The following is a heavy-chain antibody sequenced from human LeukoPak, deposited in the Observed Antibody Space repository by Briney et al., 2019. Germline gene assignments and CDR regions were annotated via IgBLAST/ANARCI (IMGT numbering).Heavy chain of an antibody. CDR2: ISGSGGST. J-gene: IGHJ4*02. Sequence: GGSLRLSCAASGFTFSSYAMSWVRQAPGKGLEWVSAISGSGGSTYYADSVKGRFTISRDDSKNTLYLQMNSLRAEDTAVYYCARGPSGYHNTGGQGTLVTVSS. D-gene: IGHD5-12*01. CDR3: ARGPSGYHNT. V-gene: IGHV3-23*01. CDR1: GFTFSSYA.